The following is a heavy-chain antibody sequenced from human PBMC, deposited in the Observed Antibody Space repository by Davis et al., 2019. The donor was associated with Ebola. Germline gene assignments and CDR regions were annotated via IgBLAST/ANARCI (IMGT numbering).Heavy chain of an antibody. Sequence: PSETLSLTCAISGDSVSGNSGAWNWIRQSPSRGLEWLGRTYYASKWYNDYAVSVKGRNTISPDTSKNQLSLQLNSVTPEDTAVYYCVRGWGRSGLDVWGQGTTVTVSS. J-gene: IGHJ6*02. CDR3: VRGWGRSGLDV. CDR1: GDSVSGNSGA. CDR2: TYYASKWYN. V-gene: IGHV6-1*01. D-gene: IGHD3-16*01.